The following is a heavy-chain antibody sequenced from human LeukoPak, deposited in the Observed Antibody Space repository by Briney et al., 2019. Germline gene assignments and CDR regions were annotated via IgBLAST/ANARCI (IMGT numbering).Heavy chain of an antibody. V-gene: IGHV4-59*01. CDR1: GGSISSNY. J-gene: IGHJ4*02. Sequence: SETLSLTCTVSGGSISSNYWSWIRQPPGKGLEWTGYIYHSGSTNYNPSLKSRVTISVDTSKNQFSLMLSSVTAADTAVYYCARYSAPVTSIDYWGQGALVTVSS. CDR2: IYHSGST. D-gene: IGHD2-21*02. CDR3: ARYSAPVTSIDY.